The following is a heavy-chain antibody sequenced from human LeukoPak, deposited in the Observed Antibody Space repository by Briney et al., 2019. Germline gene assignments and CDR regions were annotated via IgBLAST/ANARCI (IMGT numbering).Heavy chain of an antibody. Sequence: GGSLRLSCDASGFTFSDYYMTWIRQAPGKGLEWISYITSSGTSTYYPVSVRGRFTISRDNARNSVYLQMKYLRADDTAVYYCARDVGATTSATFDLCGQGTMVTVSS. V-gene: IGHV3-11*01. CDR1: GFTFSDYY. J-gene: IGHJ3*01. D-gene: IGHD1-26*01. CDR2: ITSSGTST. CDR3: ARDVGATTSATFDL.